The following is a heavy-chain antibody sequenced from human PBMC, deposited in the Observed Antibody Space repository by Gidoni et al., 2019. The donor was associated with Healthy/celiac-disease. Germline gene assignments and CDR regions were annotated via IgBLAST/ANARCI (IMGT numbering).Heavy chain of an antibody. D-gene: IGHD3-22*01. V-gene: IGHV5-51*01. Sequence: EVQLVQSGAEVKKPGESLKISCKGSGYSFTSYWIGWVRQMPGKGLEWMGIIYPGDSDTRYSPSFQGQVTISADKSISTAYLQWSSLKASDTAMYYCARGSPYYYDSSGYSATDYWGQGTLVTVSS. CDR1: GYSFTSYW. J-gene: IGHJ4*02. CDR3: ARGSPYYYDSSGYSATDY. CDR2: IYPGDSDT.